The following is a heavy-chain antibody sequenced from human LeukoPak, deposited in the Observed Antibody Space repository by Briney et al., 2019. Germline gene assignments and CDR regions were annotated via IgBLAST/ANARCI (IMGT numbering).Heavy chain of an antibody. J-gene: IGHJ4*02. CDR1: AHTLTELS. CDR2: FDPEDGET. D-gene: IGHD6-19*01. V-gene: IGHV1-24*01. Sequence: ASVKVSCKVSAHTLTELSMHWVRQAPGKGLEWMGGFDPEDGETIYAQKFQGRVTMTEDTSTDTAYMELSSLRSEDTAVYYCATRDVYSSGTFDYWGQGTLVTVSS. CDR3: ATRDVYSSGTFDY.